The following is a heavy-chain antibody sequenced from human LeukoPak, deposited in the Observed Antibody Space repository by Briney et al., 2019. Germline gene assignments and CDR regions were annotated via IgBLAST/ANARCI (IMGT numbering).Heavy chain of an antibody. D-gene: IGHD6-19*01. CDR2: IKQDGGEK. V-gene: IGHV3-7*01. CDR3: ARVAHSSGWYDVEEYYFDY. CDR1: GFTFSSYW. Sequence: GGSLRLSCAASGFTFSSYWMSWVRQAPGKGLEWVANIKQDGGEKYYVDSVKGRFTISRDNAKNSLYLQMNSLRAEDTAVYYCARVAHSSGWYDVEEYYFDYWGQGTLVTVSS. J-gene: IGHJ4*02.